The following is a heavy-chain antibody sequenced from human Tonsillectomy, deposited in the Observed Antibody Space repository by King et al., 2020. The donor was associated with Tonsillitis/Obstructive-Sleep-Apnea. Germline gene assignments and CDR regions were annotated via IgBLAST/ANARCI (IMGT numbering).Heavy chain of an antibody. D-gene: IGHD5-18*01. J-gene: IGHJ6*02. CDR3: ARLVDTAMDSDFYYGMDV. CDR2: IDPSDSYV. CDR1: GYSFREYW. Sequence: QLVQSGAEVKKPGESLRISCQGSGYSFREYWISWVRQMPGKGLEWMGRIDPSDSYVNYNPSFQGHVSISVDKSINTAYLQWSSLKASDTAKYYCARLVDTAMDSDFYYGMDVWGQGTTVTVSS. V-gene: IGHV5-10-1*03.